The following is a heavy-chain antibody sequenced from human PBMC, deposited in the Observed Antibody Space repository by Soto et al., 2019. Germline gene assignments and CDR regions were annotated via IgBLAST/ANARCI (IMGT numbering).Heavy chain of an antibody. D-gene: IGHD1-1*01. V-gene: IGHV4-4*07. Sequence: SETLSVTCTVSGASISGFYWSWIRKSAGKGLEWIGRIYATGTTDYNPSLKSRVMMSVDTSKKQFSLKLRSVTAADTAVYYCVRDGTKTLRDWFDPWGQGISVTVSS. J-gene: IGHJ5*02. CDR3: VRDGTKTLRDWFDP. CDR2: IYATGTT. CDR1: GASISGFY.